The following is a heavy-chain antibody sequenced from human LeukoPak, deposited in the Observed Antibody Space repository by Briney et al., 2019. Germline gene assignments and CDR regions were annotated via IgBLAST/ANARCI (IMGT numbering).Heavy chain of an antibody. CDR3: ARFPQGGYNYFDY. D-gene: IGHD5-24*01. CDR2: IYYSGTT. J-gene: IGHJ4*02. Sequence: SETLSLTCTVSGGPISSYYWNWIRQPPGKGLEWIGYIYYSGTTNYNPSLKSRVTISVDTPKNQFSLKLSSVTAADTAVYYCARFPQGGYNYFDYWGQGTLVTVSS. CDR1: GGPISSYY. V-gene: IGHV4-59*01.